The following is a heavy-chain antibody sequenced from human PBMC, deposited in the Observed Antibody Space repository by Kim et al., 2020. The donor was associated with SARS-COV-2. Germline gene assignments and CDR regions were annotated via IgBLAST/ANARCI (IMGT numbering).Heavy chain of an antibody. J-gene: IGHJ6*02. D-gene: IGHD3-10*01. V-gene: IGHV3-7*01. CDR1: GFTFSSYW. Sequence: GGSLRLSCAASGFTFSSYWMSWVRQAPGKGLEWVANIKQDGSEKYYVDSVKGRFTISRDNAKNSLYLQMNSLRAEDTAVYYCAGLGYYGSGSYDYYYYYGMDVWGQGTTVTVSS. CDR2: IKQDGSEK. CDR3: AGLGYYGSGSYDYYYYYGMDV.